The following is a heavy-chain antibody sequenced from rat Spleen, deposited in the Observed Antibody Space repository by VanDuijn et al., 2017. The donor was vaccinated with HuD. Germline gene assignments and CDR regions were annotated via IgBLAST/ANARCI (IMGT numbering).Heavy chain of an antibody. D-gene: IGHD4-3*01. V-gene: IGHV5S10*01. CDR2: IFYDGSRT. Sequence: EVQLVESGGGLVQPGRSLKLSCAASGFPFSDYNMAWVRQAPKKGLEWVATIFYDGSRTYYRDSVKGRFTISRDNAKSTLSLQVDSLRSEDTTSYYCEREAFGVDYWGQGIRVTVSS. J-gene: IGHJ2*01. CDR3: EREAFGVDY. CDR1: GFPFSDYN.